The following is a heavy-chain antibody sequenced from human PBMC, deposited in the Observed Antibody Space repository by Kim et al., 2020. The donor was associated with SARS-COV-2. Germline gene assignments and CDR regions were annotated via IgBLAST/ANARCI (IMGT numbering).Heavy chain of an antibody. Sequence: GGSLRLSCTASGFTFSPFAMHWVRQAPGKELEWVAVIRSDESKRYYAESVKDRFTISRDNSKNTLYLQMNSLRAEDTAIYFCARNFGSATMIGDVWGLGTVVTVSS. CDR1: GFTFSPFA. CDR3: ARNFGSATMIGDV. J-gene: IGHJ3*01. CDR2: IRSDESKR. D-gene: IGHD3-10*01. V-gene: IGHV3-33*01.